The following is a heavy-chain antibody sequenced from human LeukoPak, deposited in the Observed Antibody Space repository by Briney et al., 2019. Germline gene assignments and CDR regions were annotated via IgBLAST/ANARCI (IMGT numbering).Heavy chain of an antibody. J-gene: IGHJ3*02. CDR2: ISSSSSYI. Sequence: GGSLRLSCAASGFTFSSYSMNWVRQAPGKGLEWVSSISSSSSYIYYADSVKGRFTISRDNAKNSLYLRMNSLRAEDTAVYYCAKQKVNAPYYYGSGSYYSRDAFDIWGQGTMVTVSS. D-gene: IGHD3-10*01. V-gene: IGHV3-21*04. CDR3: AKQKVNAPYYYGSGSYYSRDAFDI. CDR1: GFTFSSYS.